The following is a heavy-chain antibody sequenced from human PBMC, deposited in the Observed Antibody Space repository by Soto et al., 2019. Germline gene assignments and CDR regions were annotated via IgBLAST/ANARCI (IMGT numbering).Heavy chain of an antibody. V-gene: IGHV4-59*08. J-gene: IGHJ4*02. CDR3: ASEVSGTRGLFDY. Sequence: SETLSLTCTVSGGSISSYYWSWIRQPPGKGLEWIGYIYYSGSTNYNPSLKSRVTISVDTYKNQFSLKLSSVTAADTAVYYCASEVSGTRGLFDYWGQGTLVTVSS. CDR2: IYYSGST. D-gene: IGHD1-1*01. CDR1: GGSISSYY.